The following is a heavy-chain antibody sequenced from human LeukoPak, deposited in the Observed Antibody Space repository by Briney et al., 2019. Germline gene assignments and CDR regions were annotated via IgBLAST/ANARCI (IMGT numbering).Heavy chain of an antibody. J-gene: IGHJ5*02. CDR3: ASRKSSAYRLNWFDP. D-gene: IGHD3-22*01. Sequence: PGGSLRLSCAASGFTFSSYSMNWVRQAPGKGLEWVSYISSSSSTIYYADSVKGRFTISRDNAKNSLYLQMNSLRAEDTAVYYCASRKSSAYRLNWFDPWGQGTLVTVSS. V-gene: IGHV3-48*01. CDR1: GFTFSSYS. CDR2: ISSSSSTI.